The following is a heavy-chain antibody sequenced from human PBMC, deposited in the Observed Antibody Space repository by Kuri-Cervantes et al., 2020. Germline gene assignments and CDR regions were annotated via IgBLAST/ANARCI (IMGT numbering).Heavy chain of an antibody. CDR2: INSDGSST. Sequence: GESLKISCAASGFTFSNYWMHWVRQAPGKGLVWVSRINSDGSSTIYADSVKGRFIISRDNARNTLYLHLNSVRDEDTAIYYCARDAPRVGPWGQGTLVTVSS. CDR3: ARDAPRVGP. D-gene: IGHD1-26*01. J-gene: IGHJ5*02. V-gene: IGHV3-74*01. CDR1: GFTFSNYW.